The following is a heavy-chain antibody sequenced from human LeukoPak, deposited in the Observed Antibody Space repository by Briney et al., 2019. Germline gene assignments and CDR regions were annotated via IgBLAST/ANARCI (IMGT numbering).Heavy chain of an antibody. D-gene: IGHD5-12*01. CDR3: ARELYSGYGRFDY. J-gene: IGHJ4*02. CDR2: ISSGSGYI. CDR1: GFTFSSFS. V-gene: IGHV3-21*01. Sequence: PGGSLRLSCAASGFTFSSFSMHWVRPAPGKGLDWVSSISSGSGYIYYADSGKGRFTISRDNAKNSLSLQMNSLRAEDTAVYYCARELYSGYGRFDYWGQGTLVTVSS.